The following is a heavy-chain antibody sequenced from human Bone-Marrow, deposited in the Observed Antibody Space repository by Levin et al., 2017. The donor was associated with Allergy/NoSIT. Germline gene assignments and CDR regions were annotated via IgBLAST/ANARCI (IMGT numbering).Heavy chain of an antibody. Sequence: PGESLKISCAASGFTFSSYAMHWVRQAPGKGLEWVAVISYDGSNKYYADSVKGRFTISRDNSKNTLYLQMNSLRAEDTAVYYCARVGFPWGQGTLVTVSS. J-gene: IGHJ5*02. CDR3: ARVGFP. CDR2: ISYDGSNK. CDR1: GFTFSSYA. V-gene: IGHV3-30-3*01.